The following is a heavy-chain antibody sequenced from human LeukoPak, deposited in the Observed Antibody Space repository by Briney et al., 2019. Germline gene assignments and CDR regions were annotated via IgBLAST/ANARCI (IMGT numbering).Heavy chain of an antibody. CDR3: ARDWWDIVVASDGWDY. Sequence: SETLSLTCSVSGGSISSYYWSWIRQPPGKGLEWIGYIYYSGSTNYNPSLKSRVTISVDTSKNQFSLKLSSVTAADTAVYYCARDWWDIVVASDGWDYWGQGTLVTVSS. D-gene: IGHD2-15*01. CDR2: IYYSGST. J-gene: IGHJ4*02. CDR1: GGSISSYY. V-gene: IGHV4-59*12.